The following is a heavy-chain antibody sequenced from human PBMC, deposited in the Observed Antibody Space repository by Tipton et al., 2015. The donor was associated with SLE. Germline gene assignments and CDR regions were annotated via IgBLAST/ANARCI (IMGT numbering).Heavy chain of an antibody. Sequence: TLSLTCTVSGGSISSGGYYWSWIRQHPGKGLEWIGYIYYSGSTYYNPSLKSRVTISVDTSKNQFSLKLSSVTAADTAVYYCARDRPDSWFDPWGQGTLVTVSS. D-gene: IGHD2-21*02. CDR2: IYYSGST. J-gene: IGHJ5*02. CDR3: ARDRPDSWFDP. V-gene: IGHV4-31*03. CDR1: GGSISSGGYY.